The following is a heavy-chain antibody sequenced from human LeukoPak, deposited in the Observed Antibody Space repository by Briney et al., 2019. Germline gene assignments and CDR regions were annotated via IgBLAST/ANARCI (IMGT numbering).Heavy chain of an antibody. V-gene: IGHV3-30*03. J-gene: IGHJ4*02. CDR2: ISYDGPNK. CDR3: ARLYGDYEVGYYFDY. Sequence: GGSLRLSCAASGFTFNNYGMHWVRQAPGKGLEWVAVISYDGPNKYYADSVKGRFTISRDNSKNSLYLQMNSLRAEDTAVYYCARLYGDYEVGYYFDYWGQGTLVTVSS. D-gene: IGHD4-17*01. CDR1: GFTFNNYG.